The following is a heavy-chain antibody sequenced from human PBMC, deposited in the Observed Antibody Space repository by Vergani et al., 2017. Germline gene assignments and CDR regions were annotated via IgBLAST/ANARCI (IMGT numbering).Heavy chain of an antibody. Sequence: EVQLVVSGGGLVKRGGSLRLFCVASGFTFSSHAMSGVRQGHGQGLECVSSIKNTGDSTHYADSVKGRFTISRDNSKNTLYLQMNSLRVENTAVFYCGRGSDNYNWGQGTLVTFSS. D-gene: IGHD5-24*01. CDR3: GRGSDNYN. V-gene: IGHV3-23*04. CDR2: IKNTGDST. J-gene: IGHJ4*02. CDR1: GFTFSSHA.